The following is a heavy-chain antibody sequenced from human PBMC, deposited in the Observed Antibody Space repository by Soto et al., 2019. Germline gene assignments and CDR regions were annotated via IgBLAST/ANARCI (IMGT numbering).Heavy chain of an antibody. CDR1: GGSISSGGYY. Sequence: QVQLQESGPGLVKPSQTLSLTCTVSGGSISSGGYYWSWIRQHPGKGLEWIRYIYYSGSTYYNPSLNSRVTISVATSKDQFSLKLSSVTAADTAVYYCARDGSGYRSSWGLRSFDYWGQGTLVTVSS. V-gene: IGHV4-31*03. CDR2: IYYSGST. J-gene: IGHJ4*02. D-gene: IGHD6-13*01. CDR3: ARDGSGYRSSWGLRSFDY.